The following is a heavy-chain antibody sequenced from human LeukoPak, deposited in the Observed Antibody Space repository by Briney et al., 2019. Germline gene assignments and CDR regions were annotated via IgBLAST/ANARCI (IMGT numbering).Heavy chain of an antibody. D-gene: IGHD7-27*01. CDR3: AIGQPNWGFDY. V-gene: IGHV1-8*01. Sequence: ASVKVSCKASGNTFDSYDINWVRQATGQGLEWMGWMSPNSGNTGYAQKFQGRVTMTRNTSISTAYMELSSLRSEDTAVYYCAIGQPNWGFDYWGQGTLVTVSS. CDR1: GNTFDSYD. J-gene: IGHJ4*02. CDR2: MSPNSGNT.